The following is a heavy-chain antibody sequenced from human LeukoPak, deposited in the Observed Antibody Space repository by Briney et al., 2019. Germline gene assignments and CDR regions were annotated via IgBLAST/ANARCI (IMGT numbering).Heavy chain of an antibody. CDR1: GGSMRSPTFY. CDR2: IYYSGST. CDR3: ASMSRGVILDPNYYSYYMDV. D-gene: IGHD3-10*01. Sequence: SETLSLTCSVSGGSMRSPTFYWAWIRQPPGKGLEWIGNIYYSGSTYYNLSLQSRVTISVDTSKNQFSLKLTSVTAADKAVYYCASMSRGVILDPNYYSYYMDVWGKGATVIVSS. J-gene: IGHJ6*03. V-gene: IGHV4-39*01.